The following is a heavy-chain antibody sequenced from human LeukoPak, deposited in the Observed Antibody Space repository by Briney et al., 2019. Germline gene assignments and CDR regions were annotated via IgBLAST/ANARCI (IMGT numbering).Heavy chain of an antibody. J-gene: IGHJ4*02. CDR2: ISSSSSYI. CDR3: ARDGGPYYDFWSGYYDY. Sequence: GGSLRLSRAASGFTFSSYSMNWVRQAPGKGLEWVSSISSSSSYIYYADSVKGRFTISRDNAKNSLYLQMNSLRAEDTAVYYCARDGGPYYDFWSGYYDYWGQGTLVTVSS. D-gene: IGHD3-3*01. V-gene: IGHV3-21*01. CDR1: GFTFSSYS.